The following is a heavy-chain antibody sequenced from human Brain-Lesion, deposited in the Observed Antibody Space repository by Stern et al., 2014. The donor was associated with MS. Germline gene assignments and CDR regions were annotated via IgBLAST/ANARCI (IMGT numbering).Heavy chain of an antibody. D-gene: IGHD2-15*01. CDR1: GGSVSSTSYA. CDR3: AGEEDIRYCSGGSCTGNWFDP. J-gene: IGHJ5*02. V-gene: IGHV4-39*01. CDR2: LYYSGDT. Sequence: VQLVESGPGLVKPSETLSLTCTVAGGSVSSTSYAWAWIRQPPGKGLEWIGTLYYSGDTYYSPSLKSRLTLSLDTSKNPFSPQLGFVTAADTAVYYCAGEEDIRYCSGGSCTGNWFDPWGQGTLVTVSS.